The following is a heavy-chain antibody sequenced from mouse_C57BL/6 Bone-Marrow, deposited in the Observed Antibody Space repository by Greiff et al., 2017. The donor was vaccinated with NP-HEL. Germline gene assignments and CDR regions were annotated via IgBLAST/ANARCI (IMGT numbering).Heavy chain of an antibody. V-gene: IGHV1-52*01. CDR1: GYTFTSYW. CDR3: ARPVRAQYYAMDY. CDR2: IDPSDSET. D-gene: IGHD2-5*01. J-gene: IGHJ4*01. Sequence: VQLQQPGAELVRPGSSVKLSCKASGYTFTSYWMHWVKQRPIQGLEWIGNIDPSDSETHYNQKFKDKATLTVDKSSSTAYMQISSLTSEDSAVYYCARPVRAQYYAMDYWGQGTSVTVSS.